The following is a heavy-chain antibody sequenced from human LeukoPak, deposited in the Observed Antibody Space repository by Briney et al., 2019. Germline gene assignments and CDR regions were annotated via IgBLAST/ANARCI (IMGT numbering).Heavy chain of an antibody. D-gene: IGHD3-22*01. CDR3: ARLPIVVVTRGGWFDS. Sequence: SETLSLTCTVSGGSISSYYWSWIRQPPGKGLEWIGYIYYSGSTNYNPSLKSRVTISVDTSKNQFSLKLSSVTAADTAVYYCARLPIVVVTRGGWFDSWGQGSLVTVSS. CDR2: IYYSGST. J-gene: IGHJ5*01. V-gene: IGHV4-59*08. CDR1: GGSISSYY.